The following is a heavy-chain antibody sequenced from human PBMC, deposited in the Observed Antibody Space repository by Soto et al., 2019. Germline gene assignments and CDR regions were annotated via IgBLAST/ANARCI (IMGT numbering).Heavy chain of an antibody. Sequence: QVQLVQSGAEVKKPESSVKVSCKALGGTFSTYAISWVRQAPGQGLEWMGGIIPMFGTANYAQRFQDRVTITEDKSTNTDYLELRSMISEDTAVYFCASGIHLWLRRINNGYSGWGQGTLVTVSS. CDR3: ASGIHLWLRRINNGYSG. J-gene: IGHJ4*02. CDR1: GGTFSTYA. CDR2: IIPMFGTA. V-gene: IGHV1-69*14. D-gene: IGHD5-12*01.